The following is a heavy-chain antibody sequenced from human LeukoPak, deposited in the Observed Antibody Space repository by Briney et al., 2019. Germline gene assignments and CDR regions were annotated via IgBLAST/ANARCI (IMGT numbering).Heavy chain of an antibody. CDR3: ARMGGGKGNIVVVVAANDY. CDR1: GYTFTSYG. CDR2: ISAYNGNT. J-gene: IGHJ4*02. Sequence: GASVKISCKASGYTFTSYGISWVRQAPGQGLEWMGWISAYNGNTNYAQKLQGRVTMTTDTSTSTAYMELRSLRSDDTAVYYRARMGGGKGNIVVVVAANDYWGQGTLVTVSS. V-gene: IGHV1-18*01. D-gene: IGHD2-15*01.